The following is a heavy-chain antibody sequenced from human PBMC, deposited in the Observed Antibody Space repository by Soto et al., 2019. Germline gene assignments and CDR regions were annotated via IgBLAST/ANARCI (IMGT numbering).Heavy chain of an antibody. CDR2: IYPGDSDT. D-gene: IGHD6-6*01. V-gene: IGHV5-51*01. CDR1: GYSFTSYW. J-gene: IGHJ3*02. CDR3: ATSNGVDSSSSDAFDI. Sequence: GESLKISCKGSGYSFTSYWIGWVRQMPGKGLEWMGIIYPGDSDTSNSPSFQGQVTISADKSISTAYLQWSSLKASDTAMYYCATSNGVDSSSSDAFDIWGQGTMVTVSS.